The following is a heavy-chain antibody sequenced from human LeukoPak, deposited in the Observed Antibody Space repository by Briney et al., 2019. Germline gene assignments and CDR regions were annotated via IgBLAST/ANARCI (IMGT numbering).Heavy chain of an antibody. CDR1: GYTFTSYD. Sequence: ASVEVSCKASGYTFTSYDINWVRQAPGQGLEWMGWMNPNSGNTGYAQKFQGRVTMTRNTSISTAYMELSSLRSEDTAAYYCARGRRAAAGDYYYYYMDVWGKGTTVTVSS. J-gene: IGHJ6*03. CDR3: ARGRRAAAGDYYYYYMDV. CDR2: MNPNSGNT. V-gene: IGHV1-8*01. D-gene: IGHD6-13*01.